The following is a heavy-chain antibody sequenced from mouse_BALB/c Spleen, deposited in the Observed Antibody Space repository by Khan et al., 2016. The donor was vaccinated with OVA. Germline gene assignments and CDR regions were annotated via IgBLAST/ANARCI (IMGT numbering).Heavy chain of an antibody. V-gene: IGHV5-6*01. J-gene: IGHJ3*01. CDR2: ISSGGSYT. CDR3: ARLALYYDSGGFAY. CDR1: GFTFSTYG. D-gene: IGHD1-1*02. Sequence: EVELVESGGDLVKPEGSLKLSCAASGFTFSTYGMSWVRQTPDKRLEWVATISSGGSYTYYPDSVQGRFTISRDNAKNTLYLQMSSLKSEDTAMFYCARLALYYDSGGFAYWGQGTLVTVSA.